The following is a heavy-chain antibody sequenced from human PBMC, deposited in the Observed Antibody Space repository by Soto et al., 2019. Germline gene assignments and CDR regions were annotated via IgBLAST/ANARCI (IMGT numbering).Heavy chain of an antibody. Sequence: PGGSLRLSCAASGFTFSSYGMHWVRQAPGKGLEWVAVIWYDGSNKYYADSVKGRFTISGDNSKNTLYLQMNSLRAEDTAVYYCARDGLGYCSGGSCYPDAFDIWGQGTMVTVSS. D-gene: IGHD2-15*01. CDR1: GFTFSSYG. CDR2: IWYDGSNK. CDR3: ARDGLGYCSGGSCYPDAFDI. J-gene: IGHJ3*02. V-gene: IGHV3-33*01.